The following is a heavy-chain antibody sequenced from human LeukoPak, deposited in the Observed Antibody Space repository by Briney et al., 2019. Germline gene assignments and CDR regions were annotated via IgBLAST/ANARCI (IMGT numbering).Heavy chain of an antibody. Sequence: SETLSLTCAVYGVSFSGYYWSWIRQPPGKGLEWIGEINHSGSTSYNPSLKSRVTISVDTSKNQFSLKLSSVTAADTAVYYCARGSPTEGGYHDYWGQGTLVTVSS. CDR1: GVSFSGYY. D-gene: IGHD3-22*01. J-gene: IGHJ4*02. V-gene: IGHV4-34*01. CDR2: INHSGST. CDR3: ARGSPTEGGYHDY.